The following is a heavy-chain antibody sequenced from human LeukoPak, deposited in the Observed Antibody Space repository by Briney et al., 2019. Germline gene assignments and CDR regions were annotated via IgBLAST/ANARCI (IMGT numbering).Heavy chain of an antibody. V-gene: IGHV3-23*01. Sequence: GGSLRLSCAASGFTFGNYAMNWIRQAPGKGLEWVSGISGSGGSTYYADSVKGRLTISRDNSKNTLYLQMNSLRAEDTAVYYCAKPARTDYVDYWGQGTLVTVSS. CDR3: AKPARTDYVDY. J-gene: IGHJ4*02. CDR2: ISGSGGST. D-gene: IGHD1-14*01. CDR1: GFTFGNYA.